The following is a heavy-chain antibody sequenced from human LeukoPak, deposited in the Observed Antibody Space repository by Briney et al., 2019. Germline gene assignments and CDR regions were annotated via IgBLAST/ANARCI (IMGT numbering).Heavy chain of an antibody. Sequence: SETLSLTCTVSGGSISSYYWSWIRRPPGKGLEWIGEINHSGSTNYNPSLKSRVTISVDTSKNQFSLKLSSVTAADTAVYYCASFDPLGYCSSTSCQNENWFDPWGQGTLVTVSS. CDR2: INHSGST. J-gene: IGHJ5*02. D-gene: IGHD2-2*01. V-gene: IGHV4-34*01. CDR3: ASFDPLGYCSSTSCQNENWFDP. CDR1: GGSISSYY.